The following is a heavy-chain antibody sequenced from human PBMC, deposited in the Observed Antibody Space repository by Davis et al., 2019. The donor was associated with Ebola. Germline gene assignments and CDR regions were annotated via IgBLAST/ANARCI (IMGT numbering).Heavy chain of an antibody. CDR1: GDSVSGDGAA. J-gene: IGHJ4*02. Sequence: PSETLSLTCVISGDSVSGDGAAWNWIRQSPSRGLEWLGRAYHGSTWFNHYAPSVRSRISINVDTSKNQFSLQLNSVTPDDTAVYYCARGWLQFGFDSWGQGTLVTVSS. CDR2: AYHGSTWFN. CDR3: ARGWLQFGFDS. D-gene: IGHD5-24*01. V-gene: IGHV6-1*01.